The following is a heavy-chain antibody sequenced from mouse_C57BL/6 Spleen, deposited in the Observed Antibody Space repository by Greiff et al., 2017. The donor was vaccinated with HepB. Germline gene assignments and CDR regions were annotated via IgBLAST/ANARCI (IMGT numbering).Heavy chain of an antibody. J-gene: IGHJ2*01. V-gene: IGHV1-50*01. CDR3: ARSDYYGSSMYYFDY. D-gene: IGHD1-1*01. Sequence: VQLQQSGAELVKPGASVKLSCKASGYTFTSYWMQWVKQRPGQGLEWIGEIDPSDSYTNYNQKFKGKATLTVDTSSSTAYMQLSSLTSEDSAVYYWARSDYYGSSMYYFDYWGQGTTLTVSS. CDR1: GYTFTSYW. CDR2: IDPSDSYT.